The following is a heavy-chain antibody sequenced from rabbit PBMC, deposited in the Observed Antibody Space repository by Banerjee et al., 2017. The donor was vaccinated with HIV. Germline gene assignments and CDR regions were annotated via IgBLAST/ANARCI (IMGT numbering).Heavy chain of an antibody. CDR1: EFSFSSSYW. CDR2: IGIGDGST. V-gene: IGHV1S40*01. D-gene: IGHD6-1*01. Sequence: QSLEESGGDLVKPGASLTLTCTASEFSFSSSYWMCWVRQAPGKGLEWIGCIGIGDGSTYYASWAKGRFTISKTSSTTVTLQMTSLTAADTATYFCAREWAHINYGYDLWGPGTLVTVS. J-gene: IGHJ4*01. CDR3: AREWAHINYGYDL.